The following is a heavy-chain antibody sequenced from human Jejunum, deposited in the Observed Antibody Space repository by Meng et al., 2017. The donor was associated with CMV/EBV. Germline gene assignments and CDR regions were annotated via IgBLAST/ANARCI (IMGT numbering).Heavy chain of an antibody. CDR1: SSYG. D-gene: IGHD2-2*01. J-gene: IGHJ4*02. CDR2: LSGSGLST. V-gene: IGHV3-23*01. CDR3: AKSPQDCSSSSCYDPRPFDY. Sequence: SSYGMSWVRQAPGKGLEWVSTLSGSGLSTYYTESVKGRFTISRDNSKDALYLHMNSLRAEDTAIYYCAKSPQDCSSSSCYDPRPFDYWGQGTLVTVSS.